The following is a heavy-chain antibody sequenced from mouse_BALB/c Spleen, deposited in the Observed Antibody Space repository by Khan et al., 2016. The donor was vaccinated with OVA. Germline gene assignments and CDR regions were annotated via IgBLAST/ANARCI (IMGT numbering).Heavy chain of an antibody. J-gene: IGHJ1*01. CDR2: INPNNGVT. CDR1: GYTFTDYY. Sequence: EVQLQQSGPELVKPGASVKMSCKASGYTFTDYYMKWMKQSHGKSLEWIGDINPNNGVTFYNQKFKGKATLTVDKSSNTAYMHLNSLTSEDSAVYYCARGLFDVWGAGTTVTVSS. CDR3: ARGLFDV. V-gene: IGHV1-26*01.